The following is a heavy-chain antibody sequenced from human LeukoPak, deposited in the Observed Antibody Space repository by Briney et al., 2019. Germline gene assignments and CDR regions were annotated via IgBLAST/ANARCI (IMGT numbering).Heavy chain of an antibody. Sequence: GGSLRLSCAASGFTFSNYAMSWLRQGPGKGLEWVSANSGSGDRTYYADSVRGRFTISRDNSKNTLYLQMNSLRAEDTAVYYCATSSSWYDYWGQGTLVTVSS. J-gene: IGHJ4*02. CDR2: NSGSGDRT. CDR3: ATSSSWYDY. CDR1: GFTFSNYA. D-gene: IGHD6-13*01. V-gene: IGHV3-23*01.